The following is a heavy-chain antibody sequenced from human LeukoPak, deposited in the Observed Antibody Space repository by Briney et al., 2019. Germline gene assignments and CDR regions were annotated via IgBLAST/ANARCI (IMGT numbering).Heavy chain of an antibody. CDR2: SIPIFGTA. V-gene: IGHV1-69*05. CDR3: ARVTVTTWGLEGHMDV. CDR1: GGTFISYA. J-gene: IGHJ6*03. Sequence: SVQVSCKASGGTFISYAISWVRQAPGQGLEWVGRSIPIFGTANYEQKFQGRVTITTAESTITAYIQLSSLRSEDTAVYYGARVTVTTWGLEGHMDVWGKGTTVTVSS. D-gene: IGHD4-11*01.